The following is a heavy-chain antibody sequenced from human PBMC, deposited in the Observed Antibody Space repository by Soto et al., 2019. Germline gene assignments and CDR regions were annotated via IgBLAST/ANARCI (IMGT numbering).Heavy chain of an antibody. CDR1: GYSFTSYW. V-gene: IGHV5-10-1*01. CDR2: IDPSDSYT. J-gene: IGHJ6*02. CDR3: ARGRTGMAAAGTGETLTGYYYYYYGMDV. Sequence: PGESLKISCKGSGYSFTSYWISWVRQMPGKGLEWMGRIDPSDSYTNYSPSFQGHVTISADKSISTAYLQWSSLKASDTAMYYCARGRTGMAAAGTGETLTGYYYYYYGMDVWGQGTTVTVSS. D-gene: IGHD6-13*01.